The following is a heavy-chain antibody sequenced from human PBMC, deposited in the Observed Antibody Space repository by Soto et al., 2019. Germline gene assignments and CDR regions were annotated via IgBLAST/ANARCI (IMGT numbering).Heavy chain of an antibody. Sequence: GGSLRLSCAASGFTFSSYSLNWVRQAPGKELEWVSYIISSTIYYADSVKGRFTISRDNAKNSLYLQMNSLRAEDTAVYYCVRDHLWAFDYWGQGTLVTVS. V-gene: IGHV3-48*01. CDR3: VRDHLWAFDY. CDR2: IISSTI. CDR1: GFTFSSYS. J-gene: IGHJ4*02. D-gene: IGHD3-16*01.